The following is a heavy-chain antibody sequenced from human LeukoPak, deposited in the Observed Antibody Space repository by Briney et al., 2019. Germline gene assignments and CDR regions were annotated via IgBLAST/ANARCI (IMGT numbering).Heavy chain of an antibody. CDR3: ARVGSSLGDFWSGYYNWYFDY. Sequence: GGSLTLSCAASGFTLSSFAMHCVPQAPGRGREWVAVISYDGSNKYYADSGKGRFTISRDNSKNTLYLQMNSLRAEDTAVYYCARVGSSLGDFWSGYYNWYFDYWGQGTLVTVSS. D-gene: IGHD3-3*01. J-gene: IGHJ4*02. CDR1: GFTLSSFA. V-gene: IGHV3-30*04. CDR2: ISYDGSNK.